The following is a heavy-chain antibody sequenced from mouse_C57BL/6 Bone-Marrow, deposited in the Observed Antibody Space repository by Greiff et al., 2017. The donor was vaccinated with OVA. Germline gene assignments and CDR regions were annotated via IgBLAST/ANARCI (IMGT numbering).Heavy chain of an antibody. CDR2: IYPRSGST. CDR3: ARIYDGYLYAMYY. CDR1: GYTFTSYG. Sequence: VQLQQSGAELARPGASVKLSCKASGYTFTSYGISWVKQRTGQGLEWIGEIYPRSGSTNYNEKVKGKATLTAAKSSSTAYMELRILTSEDSAVYFCARIYDGYLYAMYYWGQGTSVTVSS. J-gene: IGHJ4*01. V-gene: IGHV1-81*01. D-gene: IGHD2-3*01.